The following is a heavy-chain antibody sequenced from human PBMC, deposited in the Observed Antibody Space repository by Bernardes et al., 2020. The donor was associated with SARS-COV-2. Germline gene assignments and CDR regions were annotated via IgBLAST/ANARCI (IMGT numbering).Heavy chain of an antibody. CDR2: LNERGAA. J-gene: IGHJ5*02. V-gene: IGHV4-34*01. D-gene: IGHD3-22*01. CDR3: ARGQVDFTMVVVVFTGASLYLDP. Sequence: SETLSLTCAVYGGSFSGSTWSWIRQAPGKGLEWIGELNERGAANYNPSLKSRVTISVDTSKNQMSLTLNSVTAADAAVYYCARGQVDFTMVVVVFTGASLYLDPWGQGTRVTVSS. CDR1: GGSFSGST.